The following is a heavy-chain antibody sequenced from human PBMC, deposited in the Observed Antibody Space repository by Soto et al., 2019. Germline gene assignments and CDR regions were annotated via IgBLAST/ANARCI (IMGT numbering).Heavy chain of an antibody. J-gene: IGHJ6*02. D-gene: IGHD2-21*02. V-gene: IGHV3-53*01. CDR1: GFTVSSSY. Sequence: QPGGSLRLSCHASGFTVSSSYMSWVRQAPGMGLEWVAVIESGGTAHYADSVKGRFTISRDNPNNIIYLQLHTLRAEDTAVYYCAKDLGPLKLLNYVFYGLDVWGQGPTVTVSS. CDR3: AKDLGPLKLLNYVFYGLDV. CDR2: IESGGTA.